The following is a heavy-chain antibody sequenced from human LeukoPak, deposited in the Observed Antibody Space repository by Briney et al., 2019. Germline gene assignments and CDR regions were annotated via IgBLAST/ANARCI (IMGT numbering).Heavy chain of an antibody. J-gene: IGHJ3*02. CDR1: GFTFSSYW. V-gene: IGHV3-74*01. D-gene: IGHD5-12*01. CDR2: IKSDGSST. Sequence: PGGSLRLSCAASGFTFSSYWMHWVRRAPGKGLVWVSRIKSDGSSTTYADSAKGRFTISRDNAKNTLYLQMNSLRAEDTAAYYCARGTGYAVFDIWGQGTVVTVSP. CDR3: ARGTGYAVFDI.